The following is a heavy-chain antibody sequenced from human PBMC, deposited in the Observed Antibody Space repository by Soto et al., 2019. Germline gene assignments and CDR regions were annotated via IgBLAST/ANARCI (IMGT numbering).Heavy chain of an antibody. V-gene: IGHV1-3*01. J-gene: IGHJ2*01. CDR1: GYTFANYS. Sequence: ASAKVCCKDCGYTFANYSRHWVRQEHGQRLEWMGWINPGNGNTKYSQKFQGRVTITRDTSASTAYMELSSLRSEDTAVYYCAREQVVVATTPHWYFDLWGRGTLVTVSS. CDR2: INPGNGNT. CDR3: AREQVVVATTPHWYFDL. D-gene: IGHD2-15*01.